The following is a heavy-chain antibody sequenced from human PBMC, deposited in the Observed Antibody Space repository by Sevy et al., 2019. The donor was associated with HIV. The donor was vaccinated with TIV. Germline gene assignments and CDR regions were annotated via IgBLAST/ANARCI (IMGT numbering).Heavy chain of an antibody. V-gene: IGHV3-23*01. CDR3: VKEGRDDFNPYLDF. CDR1: GFTFGGYM. J-gene: IGHJ4*02. D-gene: IGHD3-10*01. CDR2: VSRNGGTP. Sequence: GGSLRLSCAGSGFTFGGYMMNWVRQAPGRGQEWVARVSRNGGTPEYGDSAKGRFTISRDNSKNTVYLQLKELRAEDTALYYCVKEGRDDFNPYLDFWGQGILVTVSS.